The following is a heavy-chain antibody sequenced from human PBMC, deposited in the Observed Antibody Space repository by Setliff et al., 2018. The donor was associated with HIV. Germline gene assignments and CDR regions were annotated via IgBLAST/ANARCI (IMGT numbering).Heavy chain of an antibody. CDR2: VSHSGST. CDR1: GGSISSYY. Sequence: ASETLSLTCTVSGGSISSYYWSWIRQPPGKGLEWIGSVSHSGSTLYHPSLRSRVTMSVYTSQNQFSLKLSSVTAADTAVYYCARGYSSSLGWFDPWGQGTLVTVSS. J-gene: IGHJ5*02. D-gene: IGHD6-6*01. V-gene: IGHV4-59*12. CDR3: ARGYSSSLGWFDP.